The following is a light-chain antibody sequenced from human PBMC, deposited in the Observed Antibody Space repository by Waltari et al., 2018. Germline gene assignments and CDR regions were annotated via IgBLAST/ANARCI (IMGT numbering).Light chain of an antibody. CDR3: HSRKGSDNQVV. J-gene: IGLJ3*02. CDR1: VLAEQY. V-gene: IGLV3-27*01. CDR2: KDT. Sequence: YDLTQPFSVSVSPGQNATITCSGDVLAEQYVRWFQQKPGPAPPLTLYKDTGRPSGRPERFSGSSSGSTVTLTIRGAQAEDEADYYCHSRKGSDNQVVFGGGTKLTFL.